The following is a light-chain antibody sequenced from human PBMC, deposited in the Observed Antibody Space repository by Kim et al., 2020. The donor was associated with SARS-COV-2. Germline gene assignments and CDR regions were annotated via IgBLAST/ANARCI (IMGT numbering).Light chain of an antibody. J-gene: IGKJ5*01. CDR3: QQHKSYPIT. CDR1: QGISSF. V-gene: IGKV1-9*01. Sequence: IQLTQSPSSLSASVGDRVTITCRASQGISSFLGWYQQKPGQAPKLLIYDASTLQSGVPSRFSGSGSGTDFTLTISSLQPEDFATYYCQQHKSYPITFGEGTRLEIK. CDR2: DAS.